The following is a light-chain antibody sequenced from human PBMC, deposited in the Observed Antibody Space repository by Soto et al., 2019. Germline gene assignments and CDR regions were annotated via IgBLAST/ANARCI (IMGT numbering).Light chain of an antibody. J-gene: IGLJ1*01. V-gene: IGLV2-14*03. CDR2: DVS. Sequence: QSALTQPASLSGSPGQSITISCTGTSSDVGGYNYVSWYQQHPGKGPKLMIYDVSNRPSGVSNRFSGSKSGNTASLTISGLQAEDEADYYCSSDRASSTTHYVFGTGTKLTVL. CDR3: SSDRASSTTHYV. CDR1: SSDVGGYNY.